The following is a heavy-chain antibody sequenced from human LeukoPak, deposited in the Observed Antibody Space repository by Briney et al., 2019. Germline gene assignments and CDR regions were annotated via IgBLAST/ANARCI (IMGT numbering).Heavy chain of an antibody. D-gene: IGHD2-21*02. CDR3: ASRYCGGDCYGYFDY. V-gene: IGHV3-23*01. Sequence: PGGSLSLSCAASGFTFSSYARSWIRQAPGKGLEWVAGISGSGGSTYHPYLEKGLITISREISKNTLYMQMNRLRAEDTAVYYCASRYCGGDCYGYFDYWGQGTLVTVSS. J-gene: IGHJ4*02. CDR1: GFTFSSYA. CDR2: ISGSGGST.